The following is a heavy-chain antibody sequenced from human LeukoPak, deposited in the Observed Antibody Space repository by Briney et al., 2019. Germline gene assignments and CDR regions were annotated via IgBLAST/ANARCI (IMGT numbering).Heavy chain of an antibody. J-gene: IGHJ5*02. V-gene: IGHV4-59*01. D-gene: IGHD6-13*01. Sequence: SETLSLTCAVYGGSFSGYYWSWIRQPPGKGLEWIGYIYYSGSTNYNPSLKSRVTISVDTSKNQFSLKLSSVTAADTAVYYCARRSSSWYVGFDPWGQGTLVTVSS. CDR1: GGSFSGYY. CDR2: IYYSGST. CDR3: ARRSSSWYVGFDP.